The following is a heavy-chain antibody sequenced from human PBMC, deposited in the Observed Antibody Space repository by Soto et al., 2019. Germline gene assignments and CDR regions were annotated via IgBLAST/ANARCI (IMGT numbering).Heavy chain of an antibody. Sequence: PGESLKISCKASGYSFTSYWIGWVRQMPGKGLEWMGIIYPGDSDTRYSPSFQGQVTISADKSISTAYLQWSSLKASDTAMYYCARLELSTVTTTSYYYYGMDVWGQGTTVTVSS. CDR1: GYSFTSYW. D-gene: IGHD4-4*01. J-gene: IGHJ6*02. CDR3: ARLELSTVTTTSYYYYGMDV. CDR2: IYPGDSDT. V-gene: IGHV5-51*01.